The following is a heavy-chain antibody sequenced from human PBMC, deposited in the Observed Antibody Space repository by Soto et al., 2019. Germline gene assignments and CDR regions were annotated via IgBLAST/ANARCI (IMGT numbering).Heavy chain of an antibody. Sequence: GASVKVSCKVSGYTLTELSMHWVRQAPGKGLEWMGGFDPEDGETIYAQKFQGRVTMTEDTSTDTAYMELSSLRSEDTAVYYCATVYCGGDCYPFDYWGQGXLVTVYS. D-gene: IGHD2-21*02. CDR3: ATVYCGGDCYPFDY. CDR1: GYTLTELS. J-gene: IGHJ4*02. V-gene: IGHV1-24*01. CDR2: FDPEDGET.